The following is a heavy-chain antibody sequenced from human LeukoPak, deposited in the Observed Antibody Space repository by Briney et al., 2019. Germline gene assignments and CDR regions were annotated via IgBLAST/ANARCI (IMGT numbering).Heavy chain of an antibody. V-gene: IGHV1-8*03. D-gene: IGHD6-13*01. CDR1: GYTFTGYD. CDR3: ARGHRRIAAAGTEYYFDY. Sequence: ASVKVSCKASGYTFTGYDINWVRQATGQGLEWMGWMNPNSGNTGYAQKFQGRVTITRNTSISTAYMELSSLRSEDTAVYYCARGHRRIAAAGTEYYFDYWGQGTLVTVSS. CDR2: MNPNSGNT. J-gene: IGHJ4*02.